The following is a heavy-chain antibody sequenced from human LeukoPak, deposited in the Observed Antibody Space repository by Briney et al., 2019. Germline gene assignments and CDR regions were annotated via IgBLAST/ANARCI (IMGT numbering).Heavy chain of an antibody. J-gene: IGHJ4*02. CDR1: GFTFSSYS. Sequence: GGSLRLSCAASGFTFSSYSMNWVRQAPGKGLEWVSSISSSSYIYYADSVKGRFTISRDNAKNSLYLQMNSLRAEDTAVYYCARDPQAYGDASDYWGQGTLVTVSS. V-gene: IGHV3-21*01. D-gene: IGHD4-17*01. CDR2: ISSSSYI. CDR3: ARDPQAYGDASDY.